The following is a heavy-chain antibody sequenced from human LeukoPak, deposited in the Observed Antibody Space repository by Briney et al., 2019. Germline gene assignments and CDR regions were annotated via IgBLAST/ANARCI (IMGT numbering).Heavy chain of an antibody. CDR2: IYYSGST. CDR3: ARGLNYYDSSGYYYDNHYVDY. Sequence: SETLSLTCTVSGGSISSGGYYWSWIRQHPGKGLEWIGYIYYSGSTYYNPSLKSRVTISVDTSKNQFSLKLSSVTAADTAVYYCARGLNYYDSSGYYYDNHYVDYWGQGTLVTVSS. J-gene: IGHJ4*02. CDR1: GGSISSGGYY. D-gene: IGHD3-22*01. V-gene: IGHV4-31*03.